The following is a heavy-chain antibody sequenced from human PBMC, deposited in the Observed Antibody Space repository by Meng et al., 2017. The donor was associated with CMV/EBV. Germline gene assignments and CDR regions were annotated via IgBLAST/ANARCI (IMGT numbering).Heavy chain of an antibody. CDR3: ARGVDTAPLGMDI. CDR1: GFTVSSNY. J-gene: IGHJ6*02. V-gene: IGHV3-53*01. CDR2: IYSGGST. D-gene: IGHD5-18*01. Sequence: GESLKTSCAASGFTVSSNYVNWVRQAPGKGLEWVSVIYSGGSTYYADSVKGRFTISRDNSKNTAYLQMNSLRAEDTAVFYCARGVDTAPLGMDIWGPGTTVTVSS.